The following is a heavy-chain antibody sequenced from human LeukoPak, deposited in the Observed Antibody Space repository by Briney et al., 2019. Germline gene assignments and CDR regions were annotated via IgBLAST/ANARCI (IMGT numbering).Heavy chain of an antibody. CDR1: GFTFSSYA. J-gene: IGHJ3*02. Sequence: GGSLRLSCAASGFTFSSYAMSWVRQAPGKGLEWVSAISGSGGSTYYADSVKGRFTISRDNSKNTLYPQMNSLRAEDTAVYYCAKDQTPKVWELRSAFDIWGQGTMVTVSS. CDR3: AKDQTPKVWELRSAFDI. V-gene: IGHV3-23*01. D-gene: IGHD1-26*01. CDR2: ISGSGGST.